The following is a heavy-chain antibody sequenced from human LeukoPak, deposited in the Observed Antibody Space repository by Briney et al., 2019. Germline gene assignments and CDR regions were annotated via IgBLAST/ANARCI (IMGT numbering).Heavy chain of an antibody. CDR1: GASISDYY. CDR2: IYAAET. V-gene: IGHV4-4*07. CDR3: ARHQGWLQWEY. J-gene: IGHJ4*02. Sequence: SETLSLTCNVSGASISDYYWSWIRQSAGKGLEWIGRIYAAETDFNPSLKSRLTMSIDTSKNQFSLKLRSVTAADTAVYYCARHQGWLQWEYWGQGTLVTVSS. D-gene: IGHD5-24*01.